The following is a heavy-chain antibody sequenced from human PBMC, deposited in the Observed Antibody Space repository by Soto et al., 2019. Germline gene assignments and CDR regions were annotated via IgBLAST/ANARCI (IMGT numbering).Heavy chain of an antibody. D-gene: IGHD2-15*01. CDR1: GFTFSRYW. CDR3: VRTSLVVAAATREDY. V-gene: IGHV3-74*01. CDR2: INSDGSST. J-gene: IGHJ4*02. Sequence: EVQLVESGGGLVQPGGSLRLSCAPSGFTFSRYWMHWVRQAPGKGLVWVSRINSDGSSTSYADSVKGRFTISRDNAKNTLYLQMNTLRAEDTAVYYCVRTSLVVAAATREDYWGQGTLVTASS.